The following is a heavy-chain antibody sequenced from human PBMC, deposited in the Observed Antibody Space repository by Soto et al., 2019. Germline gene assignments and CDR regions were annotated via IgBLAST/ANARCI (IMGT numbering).Heavy chain of an antibody. V-gene: IGHV3-21*01. Sequence: GGSLRLSCAASGFTFSSYSMNWVRQAPGKGLEWVSSISSSSSYIYYADSVKGRFTISRDNAKNSLYLQMNSLKAEDTAVYYCARHPERIAQIGWFDPWGQGTLVTVSS. CDR2: ISSSSSYI. J-gene: IGHJ5*02. D-gene: IGHD6-13*01. CDR3: ARHPERIAQIGWFDP. CDR1: GFTFSSYS.